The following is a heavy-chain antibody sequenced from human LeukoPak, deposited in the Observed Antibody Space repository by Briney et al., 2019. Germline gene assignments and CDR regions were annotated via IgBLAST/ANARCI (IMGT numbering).Heavy chain of an antibody. CDR2: VRTRGDPT. D-gene: IGHD4-17*01. CDR1: GFRFDSYP. Sequence: GGSLRLSCAASGFRFDSYPMNWVRQPPGKGMEWLSNVRTRGDPTSYADSVRGRFTITRDNAKKSLFLQINSLRVEDTAVYFCVRDVDYAFDYWGQGVLVIVSS. V-gene: IGHV3-48*01. CDR3: VRDVDYAFDY. J-gene: IGHJ4*02.